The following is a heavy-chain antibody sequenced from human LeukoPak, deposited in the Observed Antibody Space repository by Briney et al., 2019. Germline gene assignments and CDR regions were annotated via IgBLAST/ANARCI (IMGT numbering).Heavy chain of an antibody. CDR2: ISSSSSYI. J-gene: IGHJ4*02. CDR3: AKDRTGHGSLDY. V-gene: IGHV3-21*01. CDR1: GFTFSSYS. D-gene: IGHD1-26*01. Sequence: GGSLRLSCAASGFTFSSYSMNWVRQAPGKGLEWVSSISSSSSYIYYADSVKGRFTISRDNSKNTLYLQMNSLRAEDTAVYYCAKDRTGHGSLDYWGQGTLVTVSS.